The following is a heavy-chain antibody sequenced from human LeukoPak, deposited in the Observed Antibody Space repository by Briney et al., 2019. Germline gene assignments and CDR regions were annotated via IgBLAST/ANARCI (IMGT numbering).Heavy chain of an antibody. D-gene: IGHD2-15*01. CDR1: GGTFSSYA. CDR2: IIPIFGTA. V-gene: IGHV1-69*05. Sequence: ASVKVSRKASGGTFSSYAISWVRQAPGQGLEWMGGIIPIFGTANYAQKFQGRVTITTDESTSTAYMELSGLRSEDTAVYYCASAVAATPKAWHYYYYMDVWGKGTTVTVSS. CDR3: ASAVAATPKAWHYYYYMDV. J-gene: IGHJ6*03.